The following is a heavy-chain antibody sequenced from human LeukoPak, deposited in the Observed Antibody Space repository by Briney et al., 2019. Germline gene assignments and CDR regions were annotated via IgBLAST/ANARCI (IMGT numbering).Heavy chain of an antibody. V-gene: IGHV3-66*01. CDR1: GFTVSNNY. Sequence: PGGSLRLSCEASGFTVSNNYMNWVRQAPGKGLEWVSVIYSGGTTYYADSVKGRFTISRDNSKNTLYLQMNSLRAEVTAVYYCASSAYAMFDHWGQGTLVTVSS. CDR2: IYSGGTT. D-gene: IGHD2-8*01. J-gene: IGHJ4*02. CDR3: ASSAYAMFDH.